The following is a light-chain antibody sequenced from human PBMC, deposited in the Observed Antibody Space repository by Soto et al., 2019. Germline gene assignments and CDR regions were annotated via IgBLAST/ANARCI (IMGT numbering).Light chain of an antibody. CDR3: QTWGTGIVV. CDR1: SGHSTYA. J-gene: IGLJ2*01. CDR2: FNSDGSH. V-gene: IGLV4-69*01. Sequence: QPVLTQSPSASASLGASVKLTCSLSSGHSTYAIAWHQQQPGKGPRYLMKFNSDGSHNKGDGIPDRFSGSSSGAEHYLIISSLQSEDEADYYCQTWGTGIVVFGGGTKLTVL.